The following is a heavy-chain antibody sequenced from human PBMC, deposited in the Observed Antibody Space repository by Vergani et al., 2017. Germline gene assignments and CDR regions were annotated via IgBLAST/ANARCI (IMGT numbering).Heavy chain of an antibody. CDR2: ISYDGSNK. Sequence: QVQLVESGGGVVQPGRSLRLSCAASGFTFSSYAMHWVRQAPGKGLEWVAVISYDGSNKYYADSVKGRFTNARDNSKNTLYLKMNSLRAEDTAVYYCARDNRRYYSSTSCWVPMDVWGKGTTVTVSS. CDR1: GFTFSSYA. D-gene: IGHD2-2*01. CDR3: ARDNRRYYSSTSCWVPMDV. J-gene: IGHJ6*04. V-gene: IGHV3-30-3*01.